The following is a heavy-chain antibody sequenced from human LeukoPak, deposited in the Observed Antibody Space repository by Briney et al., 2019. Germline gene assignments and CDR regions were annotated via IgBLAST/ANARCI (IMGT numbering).Heavy chain of an antibody. CDR3: ARELMGLTMIVVVNPIDY. Sequence: GGSLRLSCAASGFTFSSYSMNWVRQAPGKGLEWVSSISSTSSYIYYADSVKGRFTISRDNAKNSLFLQMNSLRAEDAAVYYCARELMGLTMIVVVNPIDYWGQGTLVTVSS. V-gene: IGHV3-21*01. J-gene: IGHJ4*02. D-gene: IGHD3-22*01. CDR2: ISSTSSYI. CDR1: GFTFSSYS.